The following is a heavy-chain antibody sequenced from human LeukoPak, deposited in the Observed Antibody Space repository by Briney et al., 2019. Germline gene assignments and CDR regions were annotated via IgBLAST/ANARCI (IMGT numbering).Heavy chain of an antibody. CDR3: ARVSFHYHSGNYGWYFDS. V-gene: IGHV4-31*03. CDR2: IYYSGST. J-gene: IGHJ4*02. Sequence: TSQTLSLTCTVSGGSISSGGYYWSWIRQHPGKGLEWIGYIYYSGSTYYNPSLKSRVTISVDTSKNQFSLRLTSVTAADTAVYYCARVSFHYHSGNYGWYFDSWGQGTLVTVSS. CDR1: GGSISSGGYY. D-gene: IGHD3-10*01.